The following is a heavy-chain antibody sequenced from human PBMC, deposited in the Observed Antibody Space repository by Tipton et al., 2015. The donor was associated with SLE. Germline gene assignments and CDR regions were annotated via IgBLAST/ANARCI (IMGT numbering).Heavy chain of an antibody. D-gene: IGHD6-19*01. CDR3: ARGRIAVAVTEGYVDL. J-gene: IGHJ2*01. Sequence: QVQLVQSGAEVMKRGASEKVSCKASGYTFTCYYLHWVRQAPGQGREWMGWINRNRGGTNYAQKFQGRLTMTRGTSISTAYMELSRLRSDDPAVYYCARGRIAVAVTEGYVDLCGRGTLVTVS. V-gene: IGHV1-2*02. CDR1: GYTFTCYY. CDR2: INRNRGGT.